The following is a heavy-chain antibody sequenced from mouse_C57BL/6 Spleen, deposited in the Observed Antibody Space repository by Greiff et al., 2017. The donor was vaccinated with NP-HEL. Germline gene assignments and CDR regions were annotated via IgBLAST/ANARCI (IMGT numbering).Heavy chain of an antibody. CDR1: GFTFSSYA. CDR2: ISDGGSYT. Sequence: EVKLMESGGGLVKPGGSLKLSCAASGFTFSSYAMSWVRQTPEKRLEWVATISDGGSYTYYPDNVKGRFTISRDNAKNNLYLQMSHLKSEDTAMYYCARASDSSGLAWFAYWGQGTLVTVSA. V-gene: IGHV5-4*03. D-gene: IGHD3-2*02. J-gene: IGHJ3*01. CDR3: ARASDSSGLAWFAY.